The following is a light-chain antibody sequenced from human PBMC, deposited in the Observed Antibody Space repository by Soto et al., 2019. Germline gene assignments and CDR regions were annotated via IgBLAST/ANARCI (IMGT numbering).Light chain of an antibody. J-gene: IGLJ2*01. CDR1: SSNIGADND. V-gene: IGLV1-40*01. CDR2: GNF. Sequence: QSVLTQPPSVSGAPGQRVTISCTGTSSNIGADNDVHWYQLLPGAATKLLIYGNFNRASGVPDRFSGSKSGTSASLAITVLQSEDESDYYCQSYDSGLSGVIFGGGTKLTVL. CDR3: QSYDSGLSGVI.